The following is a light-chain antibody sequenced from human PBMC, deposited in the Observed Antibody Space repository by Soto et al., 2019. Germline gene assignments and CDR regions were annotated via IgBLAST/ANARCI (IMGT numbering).Light chain of an antibody. Sequence: QSVLTQPASASGSPGQTVTISCTGTSSDVGGYNYVSWYQQHPGKAPKLIISEVSQRPSGVPDRFSGSKSGNTASLTVSGLQAEDEADYYCTSHAGSNNYVFGTGTKVTVL. V-gene: IGLV2-8*01. CDR3: TSHAGSNNYV. CDR1: SSDVGGYNY. J-gene: IGLJ1*01. CDR2: EVS.